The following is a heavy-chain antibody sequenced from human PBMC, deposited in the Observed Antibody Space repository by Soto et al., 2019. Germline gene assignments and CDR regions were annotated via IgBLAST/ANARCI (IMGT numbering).Heavy chain of an antibody. V-gene: IGHV3-23*01. CDR1: GFSFSSYA. D-gene: IGHD6-13*01. CDR3: AKGMGISWYSYY. J-gene: IGHJ4*02. Sequence: EVQLLESGGGLVQPGGSLRLSCAASGFSFSSYAMNWVRQAPGKGLEWVSSISASGVITHYASSVKGRFTISRDNSKNTLYLQMNSLRAEDTAVYYCAKGMGISWYSYYWGQGTLVTVSS. CDR2: ISASGVIT.